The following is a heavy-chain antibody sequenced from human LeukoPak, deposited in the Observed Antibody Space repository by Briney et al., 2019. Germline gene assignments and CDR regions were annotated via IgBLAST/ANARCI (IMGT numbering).Heavy chain of an antibody. V-gene: IGHV4-34*01. Sequence: PSETLSLTCAVYGGSFSGYYWSWIRQPPGKGLEWIGEINHSGSTNYNPSLKSRVTISVDTSKIQFSLKLSSLTAADTAVYYCARGPYMIFGVAIGASRRFDPWGQGTLVTVSS. CDR2: INHSGST. D-gene: IGHD3/OR15-3a*01. CDR3: ARGPYMIFGVAIGASRRFDP. CDR1: GGSFSGYY. J-gene: IGHJ5*02.